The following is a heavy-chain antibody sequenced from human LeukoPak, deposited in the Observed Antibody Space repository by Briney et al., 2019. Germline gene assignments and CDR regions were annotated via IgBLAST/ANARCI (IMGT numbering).Heavy chain of an antibody. CDR2: IIPIFGTA. Sequence: SVKVPCKASGGTYSSYAISWVRQAPGQGLEWMVRIIPIFGTANYAQKFQGRVTITADESTSTAYMELSSLSSEDTAVYYCARSGRTVEMAYYFDYWGQGTLVTVSS. CDR3: ARSGRTVEMAYYFDY. D-gene: IGHD5-24*01. CDR1: GGTYSSYA. J-gene: IGHJ4*02. V-gene: IGHV1-69*13.